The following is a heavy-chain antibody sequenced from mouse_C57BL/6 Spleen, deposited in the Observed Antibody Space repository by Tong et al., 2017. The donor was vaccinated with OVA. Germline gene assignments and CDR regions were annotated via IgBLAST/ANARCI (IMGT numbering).Heavy chain of an antibody. J-gene: IGHJ3*01. CDR3: ARGGLLWYFAY. Sequence: EVQLQESGPELVKPGASVKMSCKASGYTFTSYVMHWVKQKPGQGLEWIGYINPYNDGTKYNEKFKGKATLTSDKSASKAYMELSSLTSEDSAVYYCARGGLLWYFAYWGQGTLVTVSA. V-gene: IGHV1-14*01. CDR1: GYTFTSYV. D-gene: IGHD2-1*01. CDR2: INPYNDGT.